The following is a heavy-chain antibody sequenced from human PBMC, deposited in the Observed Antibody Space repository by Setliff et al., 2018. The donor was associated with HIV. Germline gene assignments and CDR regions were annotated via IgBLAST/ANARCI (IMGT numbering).Heavy chain of an antibody. CDR3: AFDSRGYYSDPFTSSWPDYYYYDADV. D-gene: IGHD3-22*01. CDR2: ISGTGAST. CDR1: GFTFTTYA. J-gene: IGHJ6*02. V-gene: IGHV3-23*01. Sequence: PGGSLRLSCAASGFTFTTYAMSWVRQAPGKGLEWVSCISGTGASTYYADSVKGRFSVSRDNSNNTLYLQMHSLRAEDTAVYYCAFDSRGYYSDPFTSSWPDYYYYDADVWGQGTTVTVSS.